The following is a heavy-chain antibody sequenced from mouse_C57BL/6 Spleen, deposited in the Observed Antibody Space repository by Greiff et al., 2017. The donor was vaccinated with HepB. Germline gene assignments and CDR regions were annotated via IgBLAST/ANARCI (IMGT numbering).Heavy chain of an antibody. D-gene: IGHD1-1*01. Sequence: DVQLQESGGDLVKPGGSLKLSCAASGFTFSSYGMSWVRQTPDKRLEWVATISSGGSYTYYPDSVKGRFTISRDNAKNTLYLQMSSLKSEDTAMYYCARQGYYGSSSLFDYWGQGTTLTVSS. V-gene: IGHV5-6*01. CDR3: ARQGYYGSSSLFDY. CDR2: ISSGGSYT. J-gene: IGHJ2*01. CDR1: GFTFSSYG.